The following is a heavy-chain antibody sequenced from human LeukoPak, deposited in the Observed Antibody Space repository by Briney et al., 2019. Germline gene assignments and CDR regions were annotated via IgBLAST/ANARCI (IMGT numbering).Heavy chain of an antibody. D-gene: IGHD3-22*01. J-gene: IGHJ3*02. V-gene: IGHV4-4*02. CDR2: IYHSGST. Sequence: SETLSLTCTVPGGSISSSNWWSWVRQPPGKGLEWIGEIYHSGSTNYNPSLKSRVTISVDKSKNQFSLKLSSVTAADTAVYYCARDRSSGYSNDAFDIWGQGTMVTVSS. CDR3: ARDRSSGYSNDAFDI. CDR1: GGSISSSNW.